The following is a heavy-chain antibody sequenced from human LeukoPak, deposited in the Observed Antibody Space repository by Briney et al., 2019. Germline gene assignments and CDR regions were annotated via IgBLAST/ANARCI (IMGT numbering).Heavy chain of an antibody. Sequence: SVKVFCKASGGTFSSYAISWVRQAPGQGLEWMGGIIPIFGTANYAQKFQGRVTITTDESTSTAYMELSSLRSEDTAVYYCARARSPSSGYLLRDHNWFDPWGQGTLVTVSS. J-gene: IGHJ5*02. V-gene: IGHV1-69*05. CDR3: ARARSPSSGYLLRDHNWFDP. CDR1: GGTFSSYA. CDR2: IIPIFGTA. D-gene: IGHD3-22*01.